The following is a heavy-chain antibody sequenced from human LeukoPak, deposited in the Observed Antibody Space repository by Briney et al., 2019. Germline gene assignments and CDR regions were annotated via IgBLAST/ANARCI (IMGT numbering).Heavy chain of an antibody. CDR1: GGSFSGFY. CDR2: VYYSGST. J-gene: IGHJ2*01. CDR3: ARASNYDTSGYYFYWYFDL. Sequence: SETLSLTCAVDGGSFSGFYWTWIRQPPGKGLEWIGYVYYSGSTNYNPSLKSRVTISIDTSKTQFSLKLNSVTAADTAVYYCARASNYDTSGYYFYWYFDLWGRGTLVTVSS. V-gene: IGHV4-59*01. D-gene: IGHD3-22*01.